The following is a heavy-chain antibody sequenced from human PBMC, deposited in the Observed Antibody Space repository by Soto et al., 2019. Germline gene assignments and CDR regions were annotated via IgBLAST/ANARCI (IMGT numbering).Heavy chain of an antibody. CDR3: ARDRSRIQLPSLYYYYYGMDV. D-gene: IGHD5-18*01. J-gene: IGHJ6*02. CDR2: IYYSGST. CDR1: GGSISSYY. V-gene: IGHV4-59*01. Sequence: ETLSLTCTVSGGSISSYYWSWIRQPPGKGLEWIGYIYYSGSTNYNPSLKSRVTISVDTSKNQFSLKLSSVTAADTAVYYCARDRSRIQLPSLYYYYYGMDVWGQGTTVTVSS.